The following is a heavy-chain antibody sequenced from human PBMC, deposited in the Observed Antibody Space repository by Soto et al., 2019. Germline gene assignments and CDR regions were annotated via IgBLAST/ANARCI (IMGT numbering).Heavy chain of an antibody. J-gene: IGHJ4*02. CDR2: IRNQSYQETT. CDR1: GFPFDDFA. D-gene: IGHD2-2*02. CDR3: ARDTYTALDY. V-gene: IGHV3-49*04. Sequence: GGSLRLSCTVSGFPFDDFAINWVRQAPGKGLEWVGLIRNQSYQETTEYAAAVKGRFTMSRDDSENSLHLQMNSLKTEDTAVYYCARDTYTALDYWGQGTLVTVSS.